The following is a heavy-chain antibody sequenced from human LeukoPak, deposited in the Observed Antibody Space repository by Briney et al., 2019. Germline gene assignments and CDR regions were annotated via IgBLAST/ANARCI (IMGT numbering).Heavy chain of an antibody. Sequence: SGGSLRLSCAVSGFSVRVNYMSWVRQAPGKGLEWVSVMYSGGNTYYADSVKGRFTISRLNSENTLYLQMNSLSPDDTAVYYCTRLWGTGWFYFDYWGQGTLVTVSS. CDR2: MYSGGNT. CDR1: GFSVRVNY. D-gene: IGHD6-19*01. V-gene: IGHV3-53*04. CDR3: TRLWGTGWFYFDY. J-gene: IGHJ4*02.